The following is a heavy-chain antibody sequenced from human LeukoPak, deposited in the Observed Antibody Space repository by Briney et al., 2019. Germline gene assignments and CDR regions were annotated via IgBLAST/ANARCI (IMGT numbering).Heavy chain of an antibody. CDR3: AKSRVPAAIYDYFDY. J-gene: IGHJ4*02. D-gene: IGHD2-2*01. Sequence: GGSLRLSCAASGFTFDDYAMHWVRQAPGKGLEWVSLISWDGGSTYYADSVRGRFTISRDNSKNSLHLQMNSLRAEGTALYYCAKSRVPAAIYDYFDYWGQGTLVTVSA. CDR2: ISWDGGST. CDR1: GFTFDDYA. V-gene: IGHV3-43D*04.